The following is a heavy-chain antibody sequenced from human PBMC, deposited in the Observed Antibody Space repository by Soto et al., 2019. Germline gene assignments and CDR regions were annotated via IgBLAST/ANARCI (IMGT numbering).Heavy chain of an antibody. J-gene: IGHJ6*02. V-gene: IGHV3-21*01. D-gene: IGHD2-15*01. CDR3: ATSGGGNAYYYYYGMDV. CDR1: GFTFSSYS. CDR2: ISSSSYI. Sequence: GGSLRLSCAASGFTFSSYSMNWVRQAPGKGLEWVSSISSSSYIYYADSVKGRFTISRDNAKNSLYLQMNSLRAEDTAVYYCATSGGGNAYYYYYGMDVWGQGTTVTVSS.